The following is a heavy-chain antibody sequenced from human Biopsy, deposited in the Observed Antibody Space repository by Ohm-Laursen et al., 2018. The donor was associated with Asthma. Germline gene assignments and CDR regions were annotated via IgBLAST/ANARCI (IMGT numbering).Heavy chain of an antibody. Sequence: ASVKVSCKASGYTFINYAIHWVRQAPGQRLEWMGWINAGNGNTKYSQKVQGRVTITRDTSASTAYMDLSSLRSEDTAVYYCARTYYDFLTEQVNDAFAIWGQGTTVTVSS. J-gene: IGHJ3*02. D-gene: IGHD3-9*01. V-gene: IGHV1-3*01. CDR3: ARTYYDFLTEQVNDAFAI. CDR1: GYTFINYA. CDR2: INAGNGNT.